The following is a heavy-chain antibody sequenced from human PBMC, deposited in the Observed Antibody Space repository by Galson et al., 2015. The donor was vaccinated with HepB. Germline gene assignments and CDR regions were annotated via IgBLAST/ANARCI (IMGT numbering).Heavy chain of an antibody. CDR2: INPSGGST. D-gene: IGHD2-21*02. CDR1: GYTFTSYY. V-gene: IGHV1-46*01. Sequence: SVKVSCKASGYTFTSYYMHWVRQAPGQGLEWMGIINPSGGSTSYAQKFQGRVTMTRDTSTSTVYMELSSLRSEDTAVYYCARELVVVTAKGSYYYYGMDVWGQGTTVTVSS. J-gene: IGHJ6*02. CDR3: ARELVVVTAKGSYYYYGMDV.